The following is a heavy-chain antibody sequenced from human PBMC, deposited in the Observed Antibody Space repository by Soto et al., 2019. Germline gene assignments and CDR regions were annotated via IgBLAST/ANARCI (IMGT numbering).Heavy chain of an antibody. CDR3: ARESNFGVVIVFNYFDY. CDR2: INTSGGST. D-gene: IGHD3-3*01. Sequence: QVQLVQSGAEVKKPGASVKVSCKASGYTFTSYYMHWVRQAPGQGLEWMGIINTSGGSTSYAQKFQGRVTMTRDTSTSTVYMELSSLRSEDTAVYYCARESNFGVVIVFNYFDYWGQGTLVTVSS. V-gene: IGHV1-46*03. J-gene: IGHJ4*02. CDR1: GYTFTSYY.